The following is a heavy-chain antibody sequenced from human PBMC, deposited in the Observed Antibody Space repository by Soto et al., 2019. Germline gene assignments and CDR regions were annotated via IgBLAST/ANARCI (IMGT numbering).Heavy chain of an antibody. V-gene: IGHV1-2*04. CDR1: GYTFTGYY. Sequence: ASVKVSCKASGYTFTGYYIHWVRQAPGQGLEWMGWINPNNGDTNYAQKFQGWVTMTRDTSISTAYMDLSRLTSDDTAVYYCARGIAAAAARGMDVWGQGTTVTVYS. CDR2: INPNNGDT. J-gene: IGHJ6*02. CDR3: ARGIAAAAARGMDV. D-gene: IGHD6-13*01.